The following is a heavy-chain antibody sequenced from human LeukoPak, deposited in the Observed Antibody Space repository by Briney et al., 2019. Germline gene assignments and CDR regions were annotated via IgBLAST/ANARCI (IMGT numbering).Heavy chain of an antibody. Sequence: GGSLRLSCAASGFTFDDYAMHWVWQAPGKGLEWVSGISWNSGSIGYADSVKGRFTISRDNAKNSLYLQMNSLRAEDTALYYCAKGLSSSWPYYFDYWGQGTLVTVSS. CDR2: ISWNSGSI. V-gene: IGHV3-9*01. J-gene: IGHJ4*02. CDR3: AKGLSSSWPYYFDY. D-gene: IGHD6-13*01. CDR1: GFTFDDYA.